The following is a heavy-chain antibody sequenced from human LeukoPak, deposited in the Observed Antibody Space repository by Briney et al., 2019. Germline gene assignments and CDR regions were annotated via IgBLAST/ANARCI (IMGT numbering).Heavy chain of an antibody. CDR2: IYYSGST. CDR3: ARGREFYYDSSGYYFDY. V-gene: IGHV4-31*03. J-gene: IGHJ4*02. CDR1: GGSISSGGYY. D-gene: IGHD3-22*01. Sequence: SETLSLTCTVSGGSISSGGYYWSWIRQHPGEGLEWIGYIYYSGSTYYNPSLKSRVTISVDTSKNQFPLKLSSVTAADTAVYYCARGREFYYDSSGYYFDYWGQGTLVTVSS.